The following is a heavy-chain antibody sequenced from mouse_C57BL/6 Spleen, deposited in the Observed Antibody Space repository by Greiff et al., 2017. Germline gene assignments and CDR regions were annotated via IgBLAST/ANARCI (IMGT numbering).Heavy chain of an antibody. D-gene: IGHD3-2*02. CDR3: ASAGGSSGLFAY. Sequence: VQVVESGPGLVAPSQSLSISCTVSGYSLTSYGVDWVRQYTGKGLEWLGVICGVGSTNNNSARKSRLSIGKDNSKSQVFLKMISLQADDTAMYYCASAGGSSGLFAYWGQGTLVTVSA. V-gene: IGHV2-6*01. CDR1: GYSLTSYG. CDR2: ICGVGST. J-gene: IGHJ3*01.